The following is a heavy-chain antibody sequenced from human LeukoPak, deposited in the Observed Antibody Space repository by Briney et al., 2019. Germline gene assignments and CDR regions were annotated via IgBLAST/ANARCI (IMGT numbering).Heavy chain of an antibody. CDR3: ARVLTGDRHWYFDL. J-gene: IGHJ2*01. CDR1: GFTFSRYS. D-gene: IGHD7-27*01. Sequence: PGGSLRLSCAASGFTFSRYSMNWVRQAPGKGLEWVSYISSSSNTINYADSVKGRFTISRDNAKNSLYLQMNSLRDEDTAVYYCARVLTGDRHWYFDLWGRGTLVTVSS. CDR2: ISSSSNTI. V-gene: IGHV3-48*02.